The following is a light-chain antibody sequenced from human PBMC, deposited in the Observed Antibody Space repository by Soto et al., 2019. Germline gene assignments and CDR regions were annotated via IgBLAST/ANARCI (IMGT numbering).Light chain of an antibody. CDR1: QRVSRW. Sequence: DIQMTQSPSTLSASVGDRVTITCRASQRVSRWLAWYQQKPGKVPKHLIFTASSLESGVPSRFSGSGSGTEFTLTISSLQPDDFATYYCQHYNTYPLSFGGGTKVEIK. CDR3: QHYNTYPLS. J-gene: IGKJ4*01. CDR2: TAS. V-gene: IGKV1-5*03.